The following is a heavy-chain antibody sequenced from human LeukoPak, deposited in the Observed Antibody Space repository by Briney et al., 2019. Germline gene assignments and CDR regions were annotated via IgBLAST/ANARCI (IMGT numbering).Heavy chain of an antibody. CDR1: GGSISNYY. Sequence: PSETLSLTCTVSGGSISNYYWSWIRQPPGKGLEWIGYIYYSGSTYYNPSLKSRVTISVDTSKNQFSLKMSSVIAADTAVYYCARGKRGFGELELDYWGQGTLVTVSS. CDR2: IYYSGST. V-gene: IGHV4-59*01. D-gene: IGHD3-10*01. J-gene: IGHJ4*02. CDR3: ARGKRGFGELELDY.